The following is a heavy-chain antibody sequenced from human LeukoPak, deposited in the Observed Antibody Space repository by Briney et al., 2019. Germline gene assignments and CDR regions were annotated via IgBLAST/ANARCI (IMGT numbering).Heavy chain of an antibody. V-gene: IGHV3-64*01. CDR3: ARGYSYGFFDC. D-gene: IGHD5-18*01. J-gene: IGHJ4*02. CDR1: GFTFSSYA. CDR2: ISSNGGST. Sequence: QPGGSLRLSCAASGFTFSSYAMHWVRQAPGKGLEYVSAISSNGGSTYYANSVKGRFTISRDNSKNTLYLQMGSLRAEDMAVYYCARGYSYGFFDCWGQGTLVTVSS.